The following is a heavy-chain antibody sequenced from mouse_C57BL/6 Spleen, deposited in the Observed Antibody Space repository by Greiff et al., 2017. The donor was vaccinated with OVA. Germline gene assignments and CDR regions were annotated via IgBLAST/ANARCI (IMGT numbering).Heavy chain of an antibody. CDR3: ARNGYGSGGGWYFDV. CDR2: IWRGGSK. D-gene: IGHD1-1*01. J-gene: IGHJ1*03. CDR1: GFSLTSYG. Sequence: QVQLKESGPGLVQPSQSLSITCTVSGFSLTSYGVHWVRQSPGKGLEWLGVIWRGGSKAYNAAFISSLSISKTKSKRQVFFKMNSLQADDTAIDYCARNGYGSGGGWYFDVWGTGTTVTVSS. V-gene: IGHV2-2*01.